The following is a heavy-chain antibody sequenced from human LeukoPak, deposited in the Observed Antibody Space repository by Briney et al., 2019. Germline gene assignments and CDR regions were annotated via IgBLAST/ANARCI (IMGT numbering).Heavy chain of an antibody. CDR1: GGSFSSYY. CDR3: ARTTEAHSWRTRYYDYYMDV. V-gene: IGHV4-59*01. J-gene: IGHJ6*03. D-gene: IGHD6-13*01. CDR2: IYHSGST. Sequence: PSETLSLTCTVSGGSFSSYYWSWIRQSPGKGLEWIGYIYHSGSTNYNPSLKSRVTISVDTSKNQFSLKLSSVTAADTAVYYCARTTEAHSWRTRYYDYYMDVWGKGTTVTVSS.